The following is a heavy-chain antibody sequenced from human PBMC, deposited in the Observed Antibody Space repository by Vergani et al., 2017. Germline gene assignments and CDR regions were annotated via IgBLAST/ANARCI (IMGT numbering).Heavy chain of an antibody. Sequence: QVQLQESGPGLVKPSQTLSLTCTVSGGSFSTGGQSWTWLRQPAGKGLEWIGRIYTSGATNYNPSLRGRASMSVDASKKQFSLKLTSLTAADTAVYYCARDSDEYGKDALDVWGQGTKVTVTS. CDR1: GGSFSTGGQS. CDR3: ARDSDEYGKDALDV. D-gene: IGHD4-17*01. CDR2: IYTSGAT. V-gene: IGHV4-61*02. J-gene: IGHJ3*01.